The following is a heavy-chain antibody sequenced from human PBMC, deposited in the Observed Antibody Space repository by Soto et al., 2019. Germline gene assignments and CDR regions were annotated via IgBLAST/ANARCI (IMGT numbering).Heavy chain of an antibody. Sequence: PGGSLRLSCAASGFTFSSYGMHWVRKAPGKVLEWVAVIWYDGSNKYYADSVKGRFTISRDNSKNTLYLQMNSPRAEDTAVYYCARERYYDFWSGYFDGMDVWGQGTTVTVSS. CDR3: ARERYYDFWSGYFDGMDV. D-gene: IGHD3-3*01. CDR2: IWYDGSNK. J-gene: IGHJ6*02. V-gene: IGHV3-33*01. CDR1: GFTFSSYG.